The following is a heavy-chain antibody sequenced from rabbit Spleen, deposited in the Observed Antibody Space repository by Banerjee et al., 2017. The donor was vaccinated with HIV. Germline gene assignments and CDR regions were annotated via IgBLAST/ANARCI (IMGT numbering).Heavy chain of an antibody. CDR3: ARDAGTSFSTYGMDL. D-gene: IGHD8-1*01. Sequence: QSLEESGGGLVKPGASLTLTCKASGFSFNSGYDMCWVRQAPGKGLQWVACAIAGSSGSTYSATWAKGRFTISKTSSTTVTLQMTSLTAADTATYFCARDAGTSFSTYGMDLWGPGTLVTV. V-gene: IGHV1S40*01. J-gene: IGHJ6*01. CDR1: GFSFNSGYD. CDR2: AIAGSSGST.